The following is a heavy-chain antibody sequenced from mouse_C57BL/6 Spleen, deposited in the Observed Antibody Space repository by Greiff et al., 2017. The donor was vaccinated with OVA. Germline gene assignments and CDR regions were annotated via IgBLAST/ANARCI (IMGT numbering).Heavy chain of an antibody. CDR1: GFSLTSYG. CDR2: IWSDGST. Sequence: QVQLKESGPGLVAPSQSLSITCTVSGFSLTSYGVHWVRQPPGKGLEWLVVIWSDGSTTYNSALKSRLSISKDNSKSQVFLKMNSLQTDDTAMYYVARHEGYYGNYEAMDYWGQGTSVTVSS. V-gene: IGHV2-6-1*01. CDR3: ARHEGYYGNYEAMDY. D-gene: IGHD2-1*01. J-gene: IGHJ4*01.